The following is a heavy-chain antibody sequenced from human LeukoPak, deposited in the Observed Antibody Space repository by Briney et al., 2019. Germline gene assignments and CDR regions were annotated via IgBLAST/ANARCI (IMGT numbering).Heavy chain of an antibody. J-gene: IGHJ3*02. CDR3: ARHSSSSWYAFDI. CDR2: IYYSGST. CDR1: GGSISSYY. V-gene: IGHV4-59*08. Sequence: SETLSLTCTVSGGSISSYYWSWIRQPPGKGLEWIGYIYYSGSTNYNPSLKSRVTISVDTSKNQFSLKLSSVTAADTAVYYCARHSSSSWYAFDIWGQGTMVTVSS. D-gene: IGHD6-13*01.